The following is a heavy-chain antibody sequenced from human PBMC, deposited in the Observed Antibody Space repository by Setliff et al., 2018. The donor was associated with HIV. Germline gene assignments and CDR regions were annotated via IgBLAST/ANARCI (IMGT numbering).Heavy chain of an antibody. CDR1: GYRFTSYW. Sequence: GESLKISCKGSGYRFTSYWIGWVRQMPGKGLEWMGIIYPGDSDTRYSPSFQGQVTISADKSISTAYLQWSSLKASDTAMYYCARRPYYDSWSGHQAFDVWGQGTMVTVSS. CDR3: ARRPYYDSWSGHQAFDV. CDR2: IYPGDSDT. D-gene: IGHD3-3*01. V-gene: IGHV5-51*01. J-gene: IGHJ3*01.